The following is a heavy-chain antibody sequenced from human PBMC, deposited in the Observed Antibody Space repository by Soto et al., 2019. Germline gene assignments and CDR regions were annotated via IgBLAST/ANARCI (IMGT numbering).Heavy chain of an antibody. D-gene: IGHD6-13*01. J-gene: IGHJ4*02. Sequence: QVQLQQWGAGLLKPSETLSLTCAVYGGSFSGYYWSWVRQPPGKGLEWIGEINHSGSNNYNPSLKSRVTISVDTSKNQFSLKLSSVTAADTAVYYCARGHSSSWFDYWGQGTLVTVSS. CDR1: GGSFSGYY. CDR2: INHSGSN. V-gene: IGHV4-34*01. CDR3: ARGHSSSWFDY.